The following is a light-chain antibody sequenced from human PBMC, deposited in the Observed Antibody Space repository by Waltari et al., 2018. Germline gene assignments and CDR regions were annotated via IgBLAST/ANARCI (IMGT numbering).Light chain of an antibody. Sequence: QSALTQPPSASGSPGQSVTISCTGTSSDVGGYNYAPWYQQHPGNAPKLMIYEVSERPAGVPDRFSGSKSGSKASLTGSGLQADDEADYYCSSLAGGGYVVFGGGTKVTVL. CDR3: SSLAGGGYVV. CDR1: SSDVGGYNY. CDR2: EVS. V-gene: IGLV2-8*01. J-gene: IGLJ2*01.